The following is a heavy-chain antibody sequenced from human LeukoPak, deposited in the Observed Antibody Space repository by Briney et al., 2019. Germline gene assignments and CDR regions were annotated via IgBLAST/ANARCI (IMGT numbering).Heavy chain of an antibody. Sequence: PSETLSLTCTVSGYSISTGYYWGWIRQPPGKGLEWIGSIYYSGSTYYNPSLKSRVTISVDTSKNQFSLKLSSVTAADTAVYYCARDFDILTGYRPWNWFDPWGQGTLVTVSS. D-gene: IGHD3-9*01. J-gene: IGHJ5*02. CDR1: GYSISTGYY. V-gene: IGHV4-38-2*02. CDR3: ARDFDILTGYRPWNWFDP. CDR2: IYYSGST.